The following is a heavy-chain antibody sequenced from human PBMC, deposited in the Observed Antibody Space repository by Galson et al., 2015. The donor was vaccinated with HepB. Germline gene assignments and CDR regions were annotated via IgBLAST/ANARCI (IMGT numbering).Heavy chain of an antibody. J-gene: IGHJ5*02. CDR3: ARGHGGISAT. Sequence: SLRLSCAASGLTFNTYTVTWVCQALGKGLEWLSCISTSDDSVYYADSVKGRFSISIDNSKSSVYLQMSSLRVEDTAVYFCARGHGGISATWGQGTLVTVSS. CDR1: GLTFNTYT. V-gene: IGHV3-48*04. D-gene: IGHD4-23*01. CDR2: ISTSDDSV.